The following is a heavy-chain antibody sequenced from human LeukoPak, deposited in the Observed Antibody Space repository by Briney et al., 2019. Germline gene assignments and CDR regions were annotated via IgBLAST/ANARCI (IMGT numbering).Heavy chain of an antibody. CDR2: VYYSGST. CDR1: GGSISSYY. CDR3: ARDFELLY. D-gene: IGHD3-10*01. J-gene: IGHJ4*02. V-gene: IGHV4-59*01. Sequence: SETLSLTCTVSGGSISSYYWSWIRQPPGKGLEWIGYVYYSGSTNYNPSLKSRVTISVDTSKNQFSLKLSSVTAADTAVYYCARDFELLYWGQGTLVTVSS.